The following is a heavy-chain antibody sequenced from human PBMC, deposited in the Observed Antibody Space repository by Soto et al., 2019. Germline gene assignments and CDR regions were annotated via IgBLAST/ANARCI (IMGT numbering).Heavy chain of an antibody. CDR2: IIPIFGTA. J-gene: IGHJ3*02. CDR3: ERDRYYGSIFAFDI. V-gene: IGHV1-69*13. CDR1: GGTFSSYA. Sequence: SVKVSCKASGGTFSSYAISWVRQAPGQGLEWMGGIIPIFGTANYAQKFQGRVTITADESTSTAYMELSSLRSEDTAVYYCERDRYYGSIFAFDIWGQGTMVTVSS. D-gene: IGHD3-10*01.